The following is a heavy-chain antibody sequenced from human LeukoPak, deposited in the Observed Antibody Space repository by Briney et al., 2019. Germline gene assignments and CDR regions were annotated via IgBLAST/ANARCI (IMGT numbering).Heavy chain of an antibody. CDR2: IYSGGST. J-gene: IGHJ3*02. CDR3: ARDLGTNDAFDI. Sequence: GGSLRLSCAASGFTFSSYAMSWVRQAPGKGLEWVSIIYSGGSTYYAHSVKGRFTISRDNSKNTVYLQMNSLRAEDTAVYYCARDLGTNDAFDIWGQGTMLTVSS. CDR1: GFTFSSYA. V-gene: IGHV3-53*01. D-gene: IGHD7-27*01.